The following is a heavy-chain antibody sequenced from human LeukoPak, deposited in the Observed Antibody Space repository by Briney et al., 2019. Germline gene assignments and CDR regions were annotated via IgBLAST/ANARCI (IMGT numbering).Heavy chain of an antibody. CDR1: GDTLSSHD. D-gene: IGHD3-22*01. J-gene: IGHJ4*02. Sequence: SVKVSCKASGDTLSSHDISWVRQAPGQGLEWLGRIIPILAVANYAQKFQARLTITADTSTSTAYMERNSLSTEDTAVYYCARATDSSGYYFDYWGQGTLVTVSA. CDR3: ARATDSSGYYFDY. CDR2: IIPILAVA. V-gene: IGHV1-69*04.